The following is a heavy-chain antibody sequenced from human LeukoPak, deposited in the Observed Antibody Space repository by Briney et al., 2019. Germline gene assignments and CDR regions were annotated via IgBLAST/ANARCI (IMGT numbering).Heavy chain of an antibody. D-gene: IGHD3-10*01. J-gene: IGHJ5*02. V-gene: IGHV3-30*03. CDR3: ALKHYGSGSYVFDP. CDR1: GFTFSSYG. CDR2: ISNDGSNK. Sequence: GGSLRLSCAASGFTFSSYGMHWVRQAPGKGLEWVAVISNDGSNKYYVDSVKGRFTISRDNSKNTLYLQMNSLRAEDTAVYYCALKHYGSGSYVFDPWGQGTLVTVSS.